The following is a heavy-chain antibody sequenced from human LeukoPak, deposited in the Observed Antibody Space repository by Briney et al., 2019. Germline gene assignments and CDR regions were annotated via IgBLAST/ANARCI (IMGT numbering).Heavy chain of an antibody. CDR2: IYTSGST. J-gene: IGHJ6*03. V-gene: IGHV4-4*07. Sequence: PSETLSLICTVSGGSISSYYWSWIRQPAGKGLEWIGRIYTSGSTNYNPSLKSRVTMSVDTSKNQFSLKLSSVTAADTAVYYCAIILTGYYPAPPYYYYMDVWGKGTTVTVSS. D-gene: IGHD3-9*01. CDR1: GGSISSYY. CDR3: AIILTGYYPAPPYYYYMDV.